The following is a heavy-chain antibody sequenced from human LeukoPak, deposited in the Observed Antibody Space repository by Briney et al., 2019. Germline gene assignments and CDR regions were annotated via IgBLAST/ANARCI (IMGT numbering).Heavy chain of an antibody. Sequence: GASVKVSCKASGGTLSSYAISWVRRAPGQGLEWMGGIIPIFGTANYAQKFQGRVTITADESTSTAYMELSSLRSEDTAVYYCASGDGYNYGLGYWGQGTLVTVSS. CDR3: ASGDGYNYGLGY. CDR1: GGTLSSYA. V-gene: IGHV1-69*13. CDR2: IIPIFGTA. J-gene: IGHJ4*02. D-gene: IGHD5-24*01.